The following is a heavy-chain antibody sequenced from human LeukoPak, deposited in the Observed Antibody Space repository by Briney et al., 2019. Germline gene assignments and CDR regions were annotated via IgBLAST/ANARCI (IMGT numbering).Heavy chain of an antibody. CDR3: AKDRRAYYGSGSYGDAFDI. V-gene: IGHV3-30*18. CDR1: GFTFSSYG. CDR2: ISYDGSNK. J-gene: IGHJ3*02. D-gene: IGHD3-10*01. Sequence: GGSLRLSCAASGFTFSSYGMHWVRQAPGKGLEWVAVISYDGSNKHYADSVKGRFTISRDNSKNTLYLQMNSLRAEDTAVYYCAKDRRAYYGSGSYGDAFDIWGQGTMVTVSS.